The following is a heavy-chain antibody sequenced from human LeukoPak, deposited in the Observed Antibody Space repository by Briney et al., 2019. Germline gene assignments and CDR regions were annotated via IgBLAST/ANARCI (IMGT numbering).Heavy chain of an antibody. D-gene: IGHD6-13*01. CDR1: GYTFSTYG. Sequence: ASLKVSCKASGYTFSTYGISWVRQAPGQGLEWTAWISAYNGNTKYLQELQDRITLTRDTSTTTVYMELTGLRSDDTAVYYCARDGMEDVRHSSNWLVRYNYYGMDVWGQGTTVTVSS. V-gene: IGHV1-18*01. CDR2: ISAYNGNT. CDR3: ARDGMEDVRHSSNWLVRYNYYGMDV. J-gene: IGHJ6*02.